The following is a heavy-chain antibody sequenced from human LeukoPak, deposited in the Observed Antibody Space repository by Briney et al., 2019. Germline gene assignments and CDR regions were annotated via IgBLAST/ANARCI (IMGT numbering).Heavy chain of an antibody. CDR1: GYTFTSYY. CDR3: AREYYDILTGYSGPLDY. CDR2: INPSGGST. V-gene: IGHV1-46*01. D-gene: IGHD3-9*01. Sequence: ASVKVSCKASGYTFTSYYMHWVRQAPGQGLEWMGIINPSGGSTSYAQKFQGRVTMTRDMSTSTVYMELSSLRSEDTAVYYCAREYYDILTGYSGPLDYWGQGTLVTVSS. J-gene: IGHJ4*02.